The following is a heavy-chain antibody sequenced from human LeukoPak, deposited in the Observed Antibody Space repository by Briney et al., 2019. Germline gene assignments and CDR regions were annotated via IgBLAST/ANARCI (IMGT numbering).Heavy chain of an antibody. J-gene: IGHJ4*02. Sequence: GGSLRLSCAASGFTFSDYYMSWIRQAPGKGLEWVSYISSSGSTIYYADSVKGRFTISRDNAKNSLYLQMNSLRAEDTAVYYCARDTGVLKRYSSGWYIFDYWGQGTLVTVSS. D-gene: IGHD6-19*01. V-gene: IGHV3-11*01. CDR2: ISSSGSTI. CDR1: GFTFSDYY. CDR3: ARDTGVLKRYSSGWYIFDY.